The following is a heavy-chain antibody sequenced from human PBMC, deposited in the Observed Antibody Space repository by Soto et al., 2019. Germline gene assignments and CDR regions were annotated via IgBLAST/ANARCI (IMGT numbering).Heavy chain of an antibody. CDR1: GFSFRNYA. J-gene: IGHJ6*02. CDR3: AKLKGGLGRFYGMDA. D-gene: IGHD3-3*01. V-gene: IGHV3-23*04. CDR2: ISSGGGTT. Sequence: DEQLVESGGGSLQPGGSLRLSGAASGFSFRNYAMTWVRQSPGKGLEWVSLISSGGGTTNYADSVKGRFSISRDNSQNMLYLQMNGLRGEDTALYYCAKLKGGLGRFYGMDAWGQGTMVIVSS.